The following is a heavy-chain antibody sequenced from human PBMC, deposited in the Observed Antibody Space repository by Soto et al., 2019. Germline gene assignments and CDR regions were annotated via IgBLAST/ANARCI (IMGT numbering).Heavy chain of an antibody. J-gene: IGHJ1*01. D-gene: IGHD6-13*01. CDR2: ISGSGNST. V-gene: IGHV3-23*01. Sequence: EVQLLESGGGLVQPGGSLRLSCAASGFTFSTYAISWVRQAPGKGLEWFSGISGSGNSTYYGDAVKGRFTISRDNSKNTLHLQMNSLRAEDTAVYYCAKDGGIAGAVEYFQHWGQGTLVTVSS. CDR3: AKDGGIAGAVEYFQH. CDR1: GFTFSTYA.